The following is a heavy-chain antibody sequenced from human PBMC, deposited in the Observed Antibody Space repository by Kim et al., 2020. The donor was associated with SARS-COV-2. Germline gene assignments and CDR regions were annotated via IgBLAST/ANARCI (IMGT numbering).Heavy chain of an antibody. D-gene: IGHD6-19*01. V-gene: IGHV3-23*01. CDR1: GFTLRSYA. J-gene: IGHJ6*02. CDR2: ISGSGGTT. Sequence: GGSLRLSCAASGFTLRSYAMNWVRQAPGKGLEWVSVISGSGGTTHYADSVKGRFTISRDNSKNTLYLRMNSLRAEDTAVYHCAKDLGQWLEDYYFYYGMDVWGQGTTVTVSS. CDR3: AKDLGQWLEDYYFYYGMDV.